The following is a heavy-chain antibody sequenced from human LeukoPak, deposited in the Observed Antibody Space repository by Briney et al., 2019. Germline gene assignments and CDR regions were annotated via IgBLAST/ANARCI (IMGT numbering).Heavy chain of an antibody. CDR1: GFTFSSYA. CDR2: ISGSGSNT. Sequence: PGGSLRLSCAASGFTFSSYAMSWVRQAPGKGLEWVSTISGSGSNTFYADSVKGRFTISRDNSKNTLYVQMNSLRAEDTALYYCAKPYIVGALDAFDIWGQGTMVTVSS. CDR3: AKPYIVGALDAFDI. J-gene: IGHJ3*02. V-gene: IGHV3-23*01. D-gene: IGHD1-26*01.